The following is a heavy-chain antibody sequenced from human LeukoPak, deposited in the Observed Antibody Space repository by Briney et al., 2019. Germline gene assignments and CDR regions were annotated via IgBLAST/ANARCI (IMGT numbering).Heavy chain of an antibody. V-gene: IGHV4-59*01. CDR1: GYSISTNNY. Sequence: SETLSLTCTVSGYSISTNNYWSWIRQSPVKGLEWIGFIYYSGSTNYNPSLKSRVTISVDTSKNQFSLKLSSVTAADTAVYYCARARRWNAAVEGWWFDPWGQGTLVTVSS. CDR2: IYYSGST. CDR3: ARARRWNAAVEGWWFDP. D-gene: IGHD1-1*01. J-gene: IGHJ5*02.